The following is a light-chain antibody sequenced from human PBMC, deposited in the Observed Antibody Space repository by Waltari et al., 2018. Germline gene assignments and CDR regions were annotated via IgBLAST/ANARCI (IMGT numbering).Light chain of an antibody. Sequence: QSVLTQPPSASGTPGQRVTISCSGSNSNVGSNYVYWYQQFPDTAPNLLIYRNTQRSSGVPDRFSASESGTSASLAIRGLRSEDEADYFCAAWDDSLSGHVVFGGGTKVTVL. CDR1: NSNVGSNY. J-gene: IGLJ2*01. V-gene: IGLV1-47*01. CDR3: AAWDDSLSGHVV. CDR2: RNT.